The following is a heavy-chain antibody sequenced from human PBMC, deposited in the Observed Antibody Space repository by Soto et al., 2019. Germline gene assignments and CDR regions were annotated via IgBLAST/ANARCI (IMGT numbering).Heavy chain of an antibody. J-gene: IGHJ6*02. CDR3: ASARDRLYYYGMDV. Sequence: QVQLQESGPGLVKPSGTLSLTCAVSGGSISSSNWWSWVRQPPGKGLEWIGEIYHSGSTNYNPSLKSRATIAVDKSQNQFSLKLSSVTAADTAVYYCASARDRLYYYGMDVWGQGTTVTVSS. V-gene: IGHV4-4*02. CDR1: GGSISSSNW. CDR2: IYHSGST.